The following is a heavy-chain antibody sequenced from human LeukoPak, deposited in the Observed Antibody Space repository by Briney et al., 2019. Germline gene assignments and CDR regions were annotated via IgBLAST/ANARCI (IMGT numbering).Heavy chain of an antibody. CDR3: ARDVGLRLWFRDYYGLDV. CDR2: IWYDGSNE. CDR1: GFTFSSYG. Sequence: SGGSLRLSCAASGFTFSSYGMDWVRQAPGKGLEWVAVIWYDGSNEYYADSVKGRFTISRDNSQNTLYLQMNSLRAEDTAVYYCARDVGLRLWFRDYYGLDVWGQGTTVTVSS. V-gene: IGHV3-33*01. D-gene: IGHD5-18*01. J-gene: IGHJ6*02.